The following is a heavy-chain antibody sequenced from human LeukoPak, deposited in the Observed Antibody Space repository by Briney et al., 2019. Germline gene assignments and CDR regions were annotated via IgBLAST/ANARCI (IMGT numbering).Heavy chain of an antibody. CDR2: ISYDGGNK. J-gene: IGHJ6*02. Sequence: GGSLRLSCAASGFSFSSYGMHWVRQAPGKGLEWVAVISYDGGNKYYADSVKGRFTISRDNSKNTLYLQMNSLRAEDTAVYYCARVGGDQRSGYYPAYGMDVWGQGTTVTVSS. V-gene: IGHV3-30*03. CDR3: ARVGGDQRSGYYPAYGMDV. CDR1: GFSFSSYG. D-gene: IGHD3-22*01.